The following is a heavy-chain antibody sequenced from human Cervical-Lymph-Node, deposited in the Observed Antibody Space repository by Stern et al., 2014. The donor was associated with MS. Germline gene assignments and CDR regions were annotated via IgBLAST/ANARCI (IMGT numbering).Heavy chain of an antibody. V-gene: IGHV3-30*09. CDR2: ISQDGSNK. CDR3: VRTESFYYYDGMDV. Sequence: VQLVESGGGVVPPGRSLRLSCADSGSTFSKSAMHWVRQAPGKGLEWVAVISQDGSNKQYGDSVKGRRAISRDNSRNTLSLEIYSLRAEDTAVYYCVRTESFYYYDGMDVWGHGTTVIVSS. CDR1: GSTFSKSA. J-gene: IGHJ6*02.